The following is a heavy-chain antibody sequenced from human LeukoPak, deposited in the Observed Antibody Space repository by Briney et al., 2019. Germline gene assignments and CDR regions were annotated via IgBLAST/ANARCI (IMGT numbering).Heavy chain of an antibody. CDR2: ISYDGSNE. CDR3: ARVGYYASGPFSYFDY. V-gene: IGHV3-30-3*01. CDR1: GFTFSGYA. D-gene: IGHD3-10*01. Sequence: PGGSLRLSCAASGFTFSGYAMHWVRQAPCKGLEWVAVISYDGSNEYYADSVKGRFTISKDNSKNTLYLQMNSLSVEDTAVYYCARVGYYASGPFSYFDYWGQGTLVTVSS. J-gene: IGHJ4*02.